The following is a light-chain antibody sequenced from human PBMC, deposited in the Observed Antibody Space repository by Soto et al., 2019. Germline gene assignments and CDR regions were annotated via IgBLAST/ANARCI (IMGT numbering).Light chain of an antibody. Sequence: QSVLTQPASVSGSPGQSITISCTGTSSDVGSYNFVSWYQQHPGKAPKLLIYEVTKWPSGVSNRFSASKSGNTASLTISGLRADDEADYYCCSYVGSSPQYVFGTGTKLTVL. J-gene: IGLJ1*01. CDR3: CSYVGSSPQYV. CDR1: SSDVGSYNF. V-gene: IGLV2-23*02. CDR2: EVT.